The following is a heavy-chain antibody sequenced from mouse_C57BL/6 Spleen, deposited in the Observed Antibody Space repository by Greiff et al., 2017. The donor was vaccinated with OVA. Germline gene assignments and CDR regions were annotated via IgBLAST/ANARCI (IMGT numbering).Heavy chain of an antibody. CDR3: TRYYYGSSFDY. CDR2: IDPETGGT. D-gene: IGHD1-1*01. J-gene: IGHJ2*01. Sequence: VKLMESGAELVRPGASVTLSCKASGYTFTDYEMHWVKQTPVHGLEWIGAIDPETGGTAYNQKFKGKAILTADKSSSTAYMELRSLTSEDSAVYYCTRYYYGSSFDYWGQGTTLTVSS. CDR1: GYTFTDYE. V-gene: IGHV1-15*01.